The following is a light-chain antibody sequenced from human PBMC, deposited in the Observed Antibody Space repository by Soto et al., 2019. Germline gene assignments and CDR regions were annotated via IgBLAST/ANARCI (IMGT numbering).Light chain of an antibody. CDR1: QSVDSY. V-gene: IGKV3-11*01. Sequence: EIVLTQSPATLSLSPGESATLSCRASQSVDSYLTWYQQKPGQAPRLLVYDVSKRATGIPVSFSGSGSGTDFTLTISSLEPEDVAIYYCQQRRNWPLTFGGGTKVEI. J-gene: IGKJ4*01. CDR3: QQRRNWPLT. CDR2: DVS.